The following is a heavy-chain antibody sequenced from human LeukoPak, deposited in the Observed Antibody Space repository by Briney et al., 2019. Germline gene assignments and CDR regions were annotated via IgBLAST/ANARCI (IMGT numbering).Heavy chain of an antibody. CDR3: AKTTTGYSSGRFPGWPVDY. CDR1: GFTFSSYA. V-gene: IGHV3-23*01. CDR2: IFGSGGST. Sequence: GGSLRLSCAASGFTFSSYAMYWVRQAPGKGLEWVSGIFGSGGSTHYADSVKGRFTISRDNSKNTVHLQMNSLRAEDTAVYYCAKTTTGYSSGRFPGWPVDYWGQGTLVTVSS. J-gene: IGHJ4*02. D-gene: IGHD6-19*01.